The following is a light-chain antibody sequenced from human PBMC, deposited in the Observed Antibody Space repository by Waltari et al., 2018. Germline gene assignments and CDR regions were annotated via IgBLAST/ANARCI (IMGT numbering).Light chain of an antibody. CDR1: SRDVGFYNY. Sequence: QSALTQPASVSGSPGQSITISCTGTSRDVGFYNYVSWYQQHPGKAPNLLIYDVSERPSGVSNRFSGSKSGNTASLTISGLQAEDEADYYCNSYAGSSSWVFGGGTKLTVL. J-gene: IGLJ3*02. CDR3: NSYAGSSSWV. CDR2: DVS. V-gene: IGLV2-14*01.